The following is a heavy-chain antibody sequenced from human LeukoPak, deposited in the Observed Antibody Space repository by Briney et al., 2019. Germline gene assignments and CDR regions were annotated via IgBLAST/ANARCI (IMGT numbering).Heavy chain of an antibody. V-gene: IGHV4-34*01. D-gene: IGHD3-10*01. CDR1: GGSFSGYY. J-gene: IGHJ6*02. CDR2: INHSGST. Sequence: SETLSLTCAVYGGSFSGYYWSWIRQPPGKGLEWIGEINHSGSTNYNPSLKSRVTISVDTSKNQFSLKLSSVTAADTAVYYCARNGLLWFGEFPNYYGMDVWGQGTTVTVSS. CDR3: ARNGLLWFGEFPNYYGMDV.